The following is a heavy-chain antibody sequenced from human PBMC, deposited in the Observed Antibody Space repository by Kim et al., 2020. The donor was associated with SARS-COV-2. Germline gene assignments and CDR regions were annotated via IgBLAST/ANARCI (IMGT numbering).Heavy chain of an antibody. D-gene: IGHD6-19*01. J-gene: IGHJ4*02. CDR2: ISGSGGST. V-gene: IGHV3-23*01. CDR1: GFTFSSYA. Sequence: GGSLRLSCAASGFTFSSYAMSWVRQAPGKGLEWVSAISGSGGSTYYADSVKGRFTISRDNSKNTLYLQMNSLRAEDTAVYYCAKEGALYSSGWYGYDYWGQGTLVTVSS. CDR3: AKEGALYSSGWYGYDY.